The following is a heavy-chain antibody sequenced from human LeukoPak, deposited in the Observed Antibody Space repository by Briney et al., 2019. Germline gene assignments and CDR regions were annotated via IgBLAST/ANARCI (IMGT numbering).Heavy chain of an antibody. CDR1: GFTFSSYS. J-gene: IGHJ4*02. CDR3: AKEGTVGFGELNDFDY. CDR2: ISWNSGSI. Sequence: PGGSLRLSCAASGFTFSSYSMNWVRQAPGKGLEWVSGISWNSGSIGYADSVKGRFTISRDNAKNSLYLQMNSLRAEDTALYYCAKEGTVGFGELNDFDYWGQGTLVTVSS. D-gene: IGHD3-10*01. V-gene: IGHV3-9*01.